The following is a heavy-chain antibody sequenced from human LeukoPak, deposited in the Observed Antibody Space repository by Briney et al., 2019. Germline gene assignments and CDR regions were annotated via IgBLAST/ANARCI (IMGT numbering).Heavy chain of an antibody. CDR3: AREWSSTPVAGTDY. J-gene: IGHJ4*02. V-gene: IGHV3-74*01. CDR2: INGDGSTT. D-gene: IGHD6-19*01. CDR1: GFSFRSCW. Sequence: GGSLRLSCAASGFSFRSCWMHWVRQAPGKELVWVSRINGDGSTTNYADSVRGRFTISRDNAKNSLYLQMNSLRDEDTAVYYCAREWSSTPVAGTDYWGQGTLVTVSS.